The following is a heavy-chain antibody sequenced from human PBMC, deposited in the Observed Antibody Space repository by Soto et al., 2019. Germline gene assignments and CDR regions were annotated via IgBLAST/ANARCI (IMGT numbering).Heavy chain of an antibody. CDR1: GFTFSSYG. Sequence: GGSLRLSCAASGFTFSSYGMHWVRQAPGKGLEWVAVISYDGSNKYYADSVKGRFTISRDNSKNTLYLQMNSLRAEDTAVYYCAKDIGLQLQYYYGMDVWGQGTTVTVSS. D-gene: IGHD5-18*01. CDR3: AKDIGLQLQYYYGMDV. CDR2: ISYDGSNK. V-gene: IGHV3-30*18. J-gene: IGHJ6*02.